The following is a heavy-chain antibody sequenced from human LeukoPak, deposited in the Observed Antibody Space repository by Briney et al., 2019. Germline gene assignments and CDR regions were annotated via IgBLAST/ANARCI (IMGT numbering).Heavy chain of an antibody. J-gene: IGHJ5*02. V-gene: IGHV3-23*01. D-gene: IGHD3-10*01. CDR2: ISNSGGNT. Sequence: GGSLRLSCAASGFTFSTYAMSWVRQAPGKGLEWVSAISNSGGNTYYADSVKGRFTISRDNSKNTLYLQMNSLRAEDTAVYYCAKERGVPRYDNWFDPWGQGTLVTVSS. CDR1: GFTFSTYA. CDR3: AKERGVPRYDNWFDP.